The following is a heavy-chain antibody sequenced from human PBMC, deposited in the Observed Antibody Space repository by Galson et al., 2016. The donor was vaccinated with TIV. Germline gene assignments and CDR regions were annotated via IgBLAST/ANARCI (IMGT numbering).Heavy chain of an antibody. J-gene: IGHJ4*02. D-gene: IGHD4-17*01. CDR2: ISASGDDT. CDR1: GFRFNSFGTYG. Sequence: SLRLSCAASGFRFNSFGTYGMNWVRQAPGKGLEWVSGISASGDDTYYADSVRGRFTVSRDNSENTLYLQMDSLRAEDTAVCYCAKVRLLDGDYRDYWGQGTLVIVSS. V-gene: IGHV3-23*01. CDR3: AKVRLLDGDYRDY.